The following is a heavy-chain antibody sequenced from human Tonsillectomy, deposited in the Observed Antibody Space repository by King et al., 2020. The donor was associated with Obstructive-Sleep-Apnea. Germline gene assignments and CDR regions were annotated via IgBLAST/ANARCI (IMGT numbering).Heavy chain of an antibody. CDR2: ISYNGRNK. D-gene: IGHD5-24*01. CDR1: GFIFSDYA. J-gene: IGHJ3*02. CDR3: AREERWQQDDSFDI. Sequence: QLVQSGGGVVQPGRSLRLSCEGSGFIFSDYAIHWVRQAPGKGLEWVAVISYNGRNKYFADSVKGRFTISRDNSKNTVYLQMNSLRPEDTAVYYCAREERWQQDDSFDICGQGTLVTVSS. V-gene: IGHV3-30*04.